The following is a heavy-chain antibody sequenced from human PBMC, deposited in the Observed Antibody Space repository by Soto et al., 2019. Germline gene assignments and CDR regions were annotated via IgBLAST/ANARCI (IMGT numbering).Heavy chain of an antibody. V-gene: IGHV3-23*01. CDR1: GFTFSSYA. D-gene: IGHD2-21*02. CDR2: ISGSGGST. J-gene: IGHJ3*02. Sequence: GGSLRLSCAASGFTFSSYAMSWVRQAPGKGLEWVSAISGSGGSTYYADSEKGRFTISGDNSKNTLYLQMNSLRAEDTAVYYCANPWAYCGGDCPGNGAFDIWGQGTMVTVSS. CDR3: ANPWAYCGGDCPGNGAFDI.